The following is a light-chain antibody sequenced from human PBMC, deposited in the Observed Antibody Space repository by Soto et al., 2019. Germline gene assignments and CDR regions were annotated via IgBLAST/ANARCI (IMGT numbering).Light chain of an antibody. CDR2: AAS. CDR3: QQTHSLPPT. CDR1: QIGDTS. V-gene: IGKV1-39*01. J-gene: IGKJ2*01. Sequence: DIQMTQSPSSLSASGGNSVTVTCRASQIGDTSLNWYQQKPGKPHQLLIYAASSLQSGVPSRLSGSGSATYFNLTLHNLQPEDFATYYCQQTHSLPPTFGQGNKVDIK.